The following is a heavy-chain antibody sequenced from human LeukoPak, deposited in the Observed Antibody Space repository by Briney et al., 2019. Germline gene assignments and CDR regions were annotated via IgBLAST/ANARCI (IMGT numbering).Heavy chain of an antibody. CDR2: ISHHETSE. Sequence: GGSLRLSCAASGFTFSTYALHSVRQAPGKGLEWLTVISHHETSEYYADSVKGRFTISRDNSKNTLYLQTNSLRAEDTAVYYCARDVSVLVISFGFDSWGQGTLVTVSS. D-gene: IGHD3-22*01. CDR3: ARDVSVLVISFGFDS. V-gene: IGHV3-30-3*01. J-gene: IGHJ4*02. CDR1: GFTFSTYA.